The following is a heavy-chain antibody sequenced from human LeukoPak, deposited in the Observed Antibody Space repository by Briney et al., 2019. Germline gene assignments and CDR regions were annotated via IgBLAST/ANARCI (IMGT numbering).Heavy chain of an antibody. D-gene: IGHD6-6*01. CDR2: IYPGDSDT. V-gene: IGHV5-51*01. CDR1: GYSFTSYW. Sequence: GESLKISCKGSGYSFTSYWIGWVRQMPGKGLEWMGIIYPGDSDTRYSPSFRGQVTISADKSISTAYLQWSSLKASDTATYYCARLFSSTSSPYYFYYYYIDVWGKGTTVIVSS. CDR3: ARLFSSTSSPYYFYYYYIDV. J-gene: IGHJ6*03.